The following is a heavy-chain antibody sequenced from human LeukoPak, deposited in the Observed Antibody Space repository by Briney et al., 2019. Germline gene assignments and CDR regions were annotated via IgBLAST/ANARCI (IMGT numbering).Heavy chain of an antibody. Sequence: GVSLRLSCAASGFTFSSYSMNRVRQAPGKGLEWVSSISSSSYIYYADSVKGRFTISRDNAKNSLYLQMNSLRAEDTAVYYCAWPPPYGMDVWGQGTTVTVSS. CDR2: ISSSSYI. J-gene: IGHJ6*02. V-gene: IGHV3-21*01. CDR3: AWPPPYGMDV. CDR1: GFTFSSYS.